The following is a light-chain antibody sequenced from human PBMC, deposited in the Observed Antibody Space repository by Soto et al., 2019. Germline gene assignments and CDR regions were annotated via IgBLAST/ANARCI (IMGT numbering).Light chain of an antibody. Sequence: SALIQPPSVSGSPGQSVTISCTGTTSDVGSYGYVSWYQQHPGKAPKLLIYEVSDRPSGVSTRFSGSKSGSTASLTISGLQTEDEADYYCTSYTTIGTLDLFGTGTKVTVL. J-gene: IGLJ1*01. CDR3: TSYTTIGTLDL. V-gene: IGLV2-14*01. CDR2: EVS. CDR1: TSDVGSYGY.